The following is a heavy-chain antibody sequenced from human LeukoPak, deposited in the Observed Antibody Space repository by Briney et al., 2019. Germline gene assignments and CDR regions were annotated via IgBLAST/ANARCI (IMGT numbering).Heavy chain of an antibody. V-gene: IGHV1-18*01. J-gene: IGHJ4*02. CDR3: ARDWGGIVVVPAAILVARPFDY. Sequence: ASVKVSCKASGYTFTSYGISWVRQAPGQGLEWMGWISAYNGNTNYAQKLQGRVTMTTDTSTSTAYMELRSLRADDTAVDYCARDWGGIVVVPAAILVARPFDYWGQGTLVTVSS. CDR1: GYTFTSYG. CDR2: ISAYNGNT. D-gene: IGHD2-2*01.